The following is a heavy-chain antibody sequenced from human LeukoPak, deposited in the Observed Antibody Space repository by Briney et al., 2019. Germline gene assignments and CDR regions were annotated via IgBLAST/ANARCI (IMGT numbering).Heavy chain of an antibody. D-gene: IGHD2-21*02. V-gene: IGHV3-23*01. CDR3: AKSHHVTAIDY. J-gene: IGHJ4*02. CDR2: ISGSGGST. Sequence: GGSLRLSCAASGFTFSNYGMSWVRQAPGKGLEWVSAISGSGGSTYYADSVKGRFTISRDNPKNTLYLQMNSLRAEDTAVYYCAKSHHVTAIDYWGQGTLVTVSS. CDR1: GFTFSNYG.